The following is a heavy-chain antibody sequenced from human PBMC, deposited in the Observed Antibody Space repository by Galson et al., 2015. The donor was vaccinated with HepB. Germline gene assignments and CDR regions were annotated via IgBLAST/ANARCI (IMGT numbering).Heavy chain of an antibody. J-gene: IGHJ6*02. CDR2: TYYRSKWYN. Sequence: CAISGDSVSSNSAAWNWIRQSPSRGLEWLGRTYYRSKWYNDYAVSVKSQITINPDTSKNQFSLQLNSVTPEDTAVYYCARDYPITIFGVVILGMDVWGQGTTVTVSS. V-gene: IGHV6-1*01. D-gene: IGHD3-3*01. CDR1: GDSVSSNSAA. CDR3: ARDYPITIFGVVILGMDV.